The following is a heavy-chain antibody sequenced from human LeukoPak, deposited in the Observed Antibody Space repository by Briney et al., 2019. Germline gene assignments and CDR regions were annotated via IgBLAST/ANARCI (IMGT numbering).Heavy chain of an antibody. CDR2: IYYSGST. Sequence: NPSKTLSLTCTVSGGSISSGGYYWSWIRQHPGKGLEWIGYIYYSGSTYYNPSLKSRVTISVDTSKNQFSLKLSSVTAADTAVYYCARGYPFENWFDPWGQGTLVTVSS. J-gene: IGHJ5*02. CDR3: ARGYPFENWFDP. CDR1: GGSISSGGYY. V-gene: IGHV4-31*03. D-gene: IGHD3-9*01.